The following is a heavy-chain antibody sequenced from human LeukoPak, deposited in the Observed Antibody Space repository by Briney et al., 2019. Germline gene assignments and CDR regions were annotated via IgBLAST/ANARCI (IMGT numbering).Heavy chain of an antibody. CDR2: TYSGGST. J-gene: IGHJ4*02. CDR3: ARTYYDYRVGTNYFDY. D-gene: IGHD3-3*01. Sequence: TGGSLRVSCAASGLSVTTSYMSWVRQAPGKGLEWVSVTYSGGSTSHADSVKGRFTVSRDDSKNMVYLQMNSMRHDDTAVYYCARTYYDYRVGTNYFDYWGQGTLVTVSS. CDR1: GLSVTTSY. V-gene: IGHV3-66*01.